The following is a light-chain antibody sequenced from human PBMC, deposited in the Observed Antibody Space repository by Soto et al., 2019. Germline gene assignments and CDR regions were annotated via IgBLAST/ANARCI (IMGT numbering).Light chain of an antibody. J-gene: IGKJ5*01. CDR3: QQLNSYLPIT. CDR1: QCISSS. V-gene: IGKV1-9*01. Sequence: TQSPSSLSASVGHSITITCRASQCISSSLAWYQQKPGKAPKLLIYAASTLQSGVPSRFSGSGSGTDFTLTISSLQPEDFATYYCQQLNSYLPITFGQGTRLEIK. CDR2: AAS.